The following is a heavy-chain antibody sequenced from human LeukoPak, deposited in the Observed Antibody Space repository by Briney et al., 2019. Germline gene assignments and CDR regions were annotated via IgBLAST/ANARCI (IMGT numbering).Heavy chain of an antibody. Sequence: SETLSLTCTVSGGSISSSSYYWGWIRQPPGKGLEWIRSIYYSGSTYYNPSLKSRVTISVDTSKNQFSLKLSSVTAADTAVYYCARGGIVVVPAAPNWFDPWGQGTLVTVSS. V-gene: IGHV4-39*07. D-gene: IGHD2-2*01. J-gene: IGHJ5*02. CDR3: ARGGIVVVPAAPNWFDP. CDR2: IYYSGST. CDR1: GGSISSSSYY.